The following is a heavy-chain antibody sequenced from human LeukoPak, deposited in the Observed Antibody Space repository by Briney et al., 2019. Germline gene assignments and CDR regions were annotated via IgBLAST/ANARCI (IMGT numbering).Heavy chain of an antibody. CDR1: GFTVTSNY. D-gene: IGHD3-3*01. CDR2: TYSGGSA. Sequence: QSGGSLRLSCAASGFTVTSNYMSWVRQAPGKGLEWVSVTYSGGSAYYADSVKGRFTISRDNSKNTLYLQMNSLRAEDTAVYYCARYTMAFDYWGQGTLVTVSS. CDR3: ARYTMAFDY. J-gene: IGHJ4*02. V-gene: IGHV3-66*01.